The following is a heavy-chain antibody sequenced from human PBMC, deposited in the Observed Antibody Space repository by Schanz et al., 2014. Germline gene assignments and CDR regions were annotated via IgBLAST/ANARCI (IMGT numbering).Heavy chain of an antibody. D-gene: IGHD6-13*01. CDR3: AKDLAAVGVFDY. CDR2: ISSGGRNI. Sequence: EVQLVESGGGLVKPGESLRLSCAASGFIFSAYTMNWVRQAPGKGLEWVSSISSGGRNISYADSLKGRFTISRDNARNSLYLQLNSLRAEDTAIYYCAKDLAAVGVFDYWGQGSLVTVSP. CDR1: GFIFSAYT. V-gene: IGHV3-21*04. J-gene: IGHJ4*02.